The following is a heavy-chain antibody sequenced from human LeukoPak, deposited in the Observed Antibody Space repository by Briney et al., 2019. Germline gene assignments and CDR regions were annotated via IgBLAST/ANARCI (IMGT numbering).Heavy chain of an antibody. CDR3: ARDLWDPYYGSGSYFGY. Sequence: GGSLRLSCAASGFTFSSYWMSWVRQAPGKGLEWVANIKQDGSEKYYVDSVKGRFTISRDNAKNSLYLQMNSLRAEDTAVYYCARDLWDPYYGSGSYFGYWGQGTLVTVSS. CDR2: IKQDGSEK. J-gene: IGHJ4*02. CDR1: GFTFSSYW. D-gene: IGHD3-10*01. V-gene: IGHV3-7*01.